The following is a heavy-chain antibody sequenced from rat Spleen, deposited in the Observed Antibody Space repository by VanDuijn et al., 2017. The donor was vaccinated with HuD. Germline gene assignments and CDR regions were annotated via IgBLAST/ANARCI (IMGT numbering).Heavy chain of an antibody. CDR3: ARRGFYRDSYAHYLDY. J-gene: IGHJ2*01. CDR2: ITNTGGGNT. CDR1: GFTFSNYG. V-gene: IGHV5S13*01. D-gene: IGHD1-12*01. Sequence: EVQLVESGGGLVQPGRSLKLSCSASGFTFSNYGMAWVCQAPTKGLEWVASITNTGGGNTYYRDSVKGRFTISRDNAKDTQYLLMDSLRSGDTATYYCARRGFYRDSYAHYLDYWGQGVMVTVSS.